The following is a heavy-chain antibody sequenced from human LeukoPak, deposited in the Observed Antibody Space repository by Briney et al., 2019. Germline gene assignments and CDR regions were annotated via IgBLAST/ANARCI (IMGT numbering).Heavy chain of an antibody. V-gene: IGHV3-49*03. Sequence: GGSLRLSCTASGFTFGDYAMSWFRQAPGKGLEWVGYIRSKGYGGTTEYAASVKGRFTISRDDSKSIAYLQMSSLKTEDTAVYFCSRGRLGVTEYWGQRTLVTVSS. D-gene: IGHD3-10*01. J-gene: IGHJ4*02. CDR3: SRGRLGVTEY. CDR1: GFTFGDYA. CDR2: IRSKGYGGTT.